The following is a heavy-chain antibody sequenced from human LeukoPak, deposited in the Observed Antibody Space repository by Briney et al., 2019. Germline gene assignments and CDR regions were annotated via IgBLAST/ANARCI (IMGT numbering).Heavy chain of an antibody. V-gene: IGHV4-59*01. CDR3: ARYYYDSSGYWAADY. D-gene: IGHD3-22*01. CDR1: GDSISSYY. J-gene: IGHJ4*02. Sequence: SETLSLTCTVSGDSISSYYWSWVRQPPGKGLEWIGYIYYSGSTNYNPSLKSRVTISVDRSKNQFSLKLSSVTAADTAVYYCARYYYDSSGYWAADYWGRGTLVTVSS. CDR2: IYYSGST.